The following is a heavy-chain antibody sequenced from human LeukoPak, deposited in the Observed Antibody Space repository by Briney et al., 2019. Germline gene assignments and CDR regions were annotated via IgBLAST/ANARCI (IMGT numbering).Heavy chain of an antibody. CDR3: GGGQQLVAGDY. D-gene: IGHD6-13*01. J-gene: IGHJ4*02. Sequence: SETLALTCTVSGGSISSSTYYWGWIRQPPGKGLEWIGSIYYRGNTYYNPSLKSRVTISVDTSKNQFSLKLSSVTAADTAVYYCGGGQQLVAGDYWGQGTLVTVSS. CDR1: GGSISSSTYY. V-gene: IGHV4-39*01. CDR2: IYYRGNT.